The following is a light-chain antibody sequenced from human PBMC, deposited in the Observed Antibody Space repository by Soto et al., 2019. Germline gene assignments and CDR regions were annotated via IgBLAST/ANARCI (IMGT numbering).Light chain of an antibody. CDR1: QSISSW. CDR2: KAS. J-gene: IGKJ2*01. CDR3: QQYNSYSYT. V-gene: IGKV1-5*03. Sequence: DVQMSQSQSTLSASVGDRVTITCRASQSISSWLAWYQQKPGEAPNLLIYKASSLESGVPSRFSGSGSGTEFTLTISSLQPNDFATYYCQQYNSYSYTFGQGTKVDIK.